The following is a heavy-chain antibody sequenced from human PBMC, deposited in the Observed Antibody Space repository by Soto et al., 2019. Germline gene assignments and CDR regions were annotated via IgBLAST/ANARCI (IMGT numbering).Heavy chain of an antibody. D-gene: IGHD4-17*01. CDR2: IYPHDSDT. CDR3: ARPTDYHYGMQV. V-gene: IGHV5-51*01. J-gene: IGHJ6*02. CDR1: GYNFHTYW. Sequence: LKISCKGSGYNFHTYWIAWVRQMPGKGLEWMGFIYPHDSDTRYSPSFRGQVTISADKSINTAYLQWTSLKASDTAIYFCARPTDYHYGMQVWGQGTTVTVSS.